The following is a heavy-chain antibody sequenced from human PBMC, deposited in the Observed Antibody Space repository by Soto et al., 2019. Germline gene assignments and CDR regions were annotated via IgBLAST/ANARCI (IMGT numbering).Heavy chain of an antibody. Sequence: PGGSLRLSCAASGFTFSDYYMSWIRQAPGKGLEWVSYISSSNTDTTYADSVRGRFIISRDNAKNSLYLQMNSLRAEDTAVYYCARDKDGLTGNLDYWGQGTLVTVSS. CDR1: GFTFSDYY. D-gene: IGHD1-20*01. CDR3: ARDKDGLTGNLDY. V-gene: IGHV3-11*06. J-gene: IGHJ4*02. CDR2: ISSSNTDT.